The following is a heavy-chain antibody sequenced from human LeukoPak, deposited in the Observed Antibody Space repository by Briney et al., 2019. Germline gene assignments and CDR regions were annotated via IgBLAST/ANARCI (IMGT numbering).Heavy chain of an antibody. CDR2: ISYDGSNK. J-gene: IGHJ4*02. CDR3: ARDADTLGYFDY. Sequence: GGSLRLSCAASGFTFSSFDMHWVRQAPGKGLEWVAVISYDGSNKYYADSVKGRFTISRDNSKNTLYLQMNSLRAEDTAVYYCARDADTLGYFDYWGQGTLVTVSS. CDR1: GFTFSSFD. V-gene: IGHV3-30*03. D-gene: IGHD2/OR15-2a*01.